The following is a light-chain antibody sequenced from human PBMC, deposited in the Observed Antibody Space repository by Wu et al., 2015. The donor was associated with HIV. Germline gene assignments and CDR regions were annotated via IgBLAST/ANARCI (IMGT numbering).Light chain of an antibody. CDR3: QQYNNWIT. CDR1: QNISSS. CDR2: GAS. Sequence: EIVMTQFPATLSVSPGERATLSCRASQNISSSLAWYQQKRGQAPRLLIYGASNRATGVAARLTGSGSVTEFTLTITSMQSEDFAVYYCQQYNNWITFGQGTRLEIK. V-gene: IGKV3-15*01. J-gene: IGKJ5*01.